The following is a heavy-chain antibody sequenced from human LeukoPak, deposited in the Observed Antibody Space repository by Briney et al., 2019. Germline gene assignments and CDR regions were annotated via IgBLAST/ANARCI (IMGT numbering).Heavy chain of an antibody. CDR2: IYISGST. Sequence: SETLSLTCTVSGGSISSYYWSWIRQPAGKGLEWIGRIYISGSTNYNPSLKSRVTMSVDTSKNQFSLKLSSVTAADTAVYYCARVGYDFWSGYNDPLPSDPYYYYYMDVWGKGTTVTVSS. CDR1: GGSISSYY. D-gene: IGHD3-3*01. J-gene: IGHJ6*03. V-gene: IGHV4-4*07. CDR3: ARVGYDFWSGYNDPLPSDPYYYYYMDV.